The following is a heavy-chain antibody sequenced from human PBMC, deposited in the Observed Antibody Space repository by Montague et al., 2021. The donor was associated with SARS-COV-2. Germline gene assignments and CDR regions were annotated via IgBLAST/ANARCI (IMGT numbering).Heavy chain of an antibody. CDR1: GDSINNVNYF. V-gene: IGHV4-61*02. D-gene: IGHD3-10*01. CDR2: VYISGST. CDR3: ARVSGYGSGSSFNWFDS. Sequence: TLSLTCSVFGDSINNVNYFWSWIRQPAGKGLEWIGRVYISGSTDYNPFLKSRVTMLLDKSANELTLQVTSVTAADTAVYYCARVSGYGSGSSFNWFDSWGQGLVVTVSS. J-gene: IGHJ5*01.